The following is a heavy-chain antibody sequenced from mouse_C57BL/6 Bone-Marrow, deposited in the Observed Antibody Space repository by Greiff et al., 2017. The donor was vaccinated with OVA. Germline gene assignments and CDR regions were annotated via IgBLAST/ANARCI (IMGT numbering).Heavy chain of an antibody. CDR2: FYPGSGSI. CDR1: GYTFTEYT. Sequence: QVQLQQSGAELVKPGASVKLSCKASGYTFTEYTIHWVKQRPGQGLEWIGWFYPGSGSIKYNEKFKDKATLTADKSSSTVYMELSRLTSEDSAVYCCARREDYGSSYWYFDVWGTGTTVTVSS. V-gene: IGHV1-62-2*01. CDR3: ARREDYGSSYWYFDV. J-gene: IGHJ1*03. D-gene: IGHD1-1*01.